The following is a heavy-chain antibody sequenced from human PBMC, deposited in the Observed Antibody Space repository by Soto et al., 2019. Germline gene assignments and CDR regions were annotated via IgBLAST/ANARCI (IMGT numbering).Heavy chain of an antibody. D-gene: IGHD3-10*01. V-gene: IGHV3-23*01. J-gene: IGHJ4*02. CDR1: GFTFSSYA. CDR3: AKQGGLSSYGSGSYYSH. Sequence: GGSLRLSCAASGFTFSSYAMSWVRQAPGKGLEWVSAISGSGGSTYYADSVKGRFTISRDNSKNTLYLQMNSLRAEDTAVYYCAKQGGLSSYGSGSYYSHWGQGTLVTVSS. CDR2: ISGSGGST.